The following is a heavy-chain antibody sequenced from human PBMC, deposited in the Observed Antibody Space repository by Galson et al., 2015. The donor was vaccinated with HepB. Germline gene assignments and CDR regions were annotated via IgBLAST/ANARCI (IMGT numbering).Heavy chain of an antibody. J-gene: IGHJ4*02. V-gene: IGHV3-7*01. CDR1: GFTFSNFW. CDR2: INQDGSEI. CDR3: VRDKMVGATKFDF. D-gene: IGHD1-26*01. Sequence: SLRLSCAASGFTFSNFWMNWVRQAPGKGLEWVTIINQDGSEIYYVDSVKGRFTISRDNSKNSLYLQMNSLRAEDTALYYCVRDKMVGATKFDFWGQGTLVAVAS.